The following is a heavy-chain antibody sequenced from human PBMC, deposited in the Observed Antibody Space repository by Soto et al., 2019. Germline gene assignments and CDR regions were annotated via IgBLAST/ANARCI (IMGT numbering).Heavy chain of an antibody. J-gene: IGHJ3*02. D-gene: IGHD2-15*01. CDR3: AREGAVVVVAAPDAFDI. Sequence: PGGSLRLSCAASGFTFSSYSMNWVRQAPGKGLEWVSSISSSSSYIYYADSVKGRFTISIDNAKNSLYLQMNSLRAEDTAVYYCAREGAVVVVAAPDAFDIWGQGTMVTVSS. V-gene: IGHV3-21*01. CDR2: ISSSSSYI. CDR1: GFTFSSYS.